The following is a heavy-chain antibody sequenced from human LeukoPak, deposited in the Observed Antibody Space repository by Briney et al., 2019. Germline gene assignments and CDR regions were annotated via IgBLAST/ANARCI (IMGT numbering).Heavy chain of an antibody. CDR2: ISDTYI. Sequence: PGGSLRLSCAASGFTFSSYTSNWVRQAPGKGLEWVSSISDTYIYYADSVKGRFTISRDNAKNSLYLQMNSLRAEDTAVYYCARVGTTCGGDCYPSGYHMDVWGKGTTVTVSS. V-gene: IGHV3-21*01. CDR1: GFTFSSYT. J-gene: IGHJ6*03. CDR3: ARVGTTCGGDCYPSGYHMDV. D-gene: IGHD2-21*02.